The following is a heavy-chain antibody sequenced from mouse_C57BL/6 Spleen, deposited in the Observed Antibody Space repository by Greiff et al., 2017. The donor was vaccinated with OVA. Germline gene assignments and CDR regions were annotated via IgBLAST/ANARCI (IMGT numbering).Heavy chain of an antibody. V-gene: IGHV1-15*01. CDR2: IDPETGGT. D-gene: IGHD2-4*01. CDR1: GYTFTDYE. Sequence: QVQLQQSGAELVRPGASVTLSCKASGYTFTDYEMHWVKQTPVHGLEWIGAIDPETGGTAYNQKFKGKAILTADKSSSTAYMELRSLTSEDSAVYYCTRGNDYGFWGQGTLVTVSA. CDR3: TRGNDYGF. J-gene: IGHJ3*01.